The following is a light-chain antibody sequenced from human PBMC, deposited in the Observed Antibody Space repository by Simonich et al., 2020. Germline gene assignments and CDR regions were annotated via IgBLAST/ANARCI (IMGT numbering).Light chain of an antibody. J-gene: IGLJ3*02. CDR2: EDN. Sequence: NFMLTQPHSVSESPGKTVTISCTRSSRSIASNYVQWYQQRPGSSPTTVIYEDNQRPSGVPDRFSGSIDSSSNSASLTISELKTEDEADYYCQSYDSSNWVFGGGTKLTVL. V-gene: IGLV6-57*01. CDR1: SRSIASNY. CDR3: QSYDSSNWV.